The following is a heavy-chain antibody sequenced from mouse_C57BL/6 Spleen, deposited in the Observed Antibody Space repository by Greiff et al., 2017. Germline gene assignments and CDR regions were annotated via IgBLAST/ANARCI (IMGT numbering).Heavy chain of an antibody. CDR2: IYPRSGNT. D-gene: IGHD1-1*01. CDR3: ARHYYYGSSPVFDV. J-gene: IGHJ1*03. V-gene: IGHV1-81*01. CDR1: GYTFTSYG. Sequence: VQLQQSGAELARPGASVKLSCKASGYTFTSYGISWVKQRTGQGLEWIGEIYPRSGNTYYNEKFKGKATLTADKSSSTAYMELRSLTSEDSAVYFCARHYYYGSSPVFDVWGTGTTVTVSS.